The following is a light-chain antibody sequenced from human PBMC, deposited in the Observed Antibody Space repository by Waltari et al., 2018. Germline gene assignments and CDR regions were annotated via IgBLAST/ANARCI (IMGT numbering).Light chain of an antibody. J-gene: IGKJ5*01. V-gene: IGKV3-15*01. CDR1: QSIADN. CDR2: GAS. Sequence: EIVMTQSLATLSVSPGERATFSCRASQSIADNLAWYQQKPAQAPRLLIYGASTRATGVPGRFRGSGSGTEFTLTISSLQSEDVAIYYCQQYNHWPPITFGQGTRLEIK. CDR3: QQYNHWPPIT.